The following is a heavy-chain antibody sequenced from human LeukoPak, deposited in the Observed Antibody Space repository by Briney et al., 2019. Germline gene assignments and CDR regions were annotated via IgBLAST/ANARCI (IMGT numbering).Heavy chain of an antibody. J-gene: IGHJ4*02. Sequence: GGSLRLSCAASGFTFDDYGMSWVRQGPGKGLEWVSGINWNGGTSAYADSVKGRFTISRDNAKNSLYLEMNSLKPEDTALYYCTRGDSGNFYWGQGTLVTVSS. CDR3: TRGDSGNFY. CDR2: INWNGGTS. CDR1: GFTFDDYG. V-gene: IGHV3-20*04. D-gene: IGHD1-26*01.